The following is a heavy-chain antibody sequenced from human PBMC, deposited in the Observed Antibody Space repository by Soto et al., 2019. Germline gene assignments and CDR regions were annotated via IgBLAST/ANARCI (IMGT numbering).Heavy chain of an antibody. CDR1: GFTFSYYA. CDR2: ISSTGGNT. V-gene: IGHV3-64*02. J-gene: IGHJ4*01. D-gene: IGHD6-6*01. Sequence: PGGSLRLSCAASGFTFSYYAMHWVRQAPGKGLECVSAISSTGGNTYYADSVKGRFTVSRDNSKNTLYLQMGSLRAEDMAAYYCAKGGRYSSSSLDYWGRGTLVTVSS. CDR3: AKGGRYSSSSLDY.